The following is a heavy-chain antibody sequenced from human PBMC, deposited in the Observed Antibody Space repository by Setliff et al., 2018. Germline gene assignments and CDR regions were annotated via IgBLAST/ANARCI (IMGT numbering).Heavy chain of an antibody. J-gene: IGHJ4*02. CDR2: IGVYSGNT. V-gene: IGHV1-18*01. Sequence: ASVKVSCKASGYTFRQSIVSWVRQAPGQGLEWLGWIGVYSGNTYSAQRFQGRVSLTTDESTNTAYLELRGLRSDDTAVYYCLRLVRYCSRTTCQRTLGDEVWGQGTLVTVS. CDR3: LRLVRYCSRTTCQRTLGDEV. D-gene: IGHD2-8*01. CDR1: GYTFRQSI.